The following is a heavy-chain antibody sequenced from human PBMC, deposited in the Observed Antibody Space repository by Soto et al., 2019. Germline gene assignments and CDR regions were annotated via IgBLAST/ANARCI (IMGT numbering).Heavy chain of an antibody. D-gene: IGHD6-13*01. V-gene: IGHV4-34*01. J-gene: IGHJ6*03. CDR1: GGSFSGYY. Sequence: SETLSLTCAVYGGSFSGYYWSWIRQPPGKGLEWIGEINHSGSTNYNPSLKSRVTISVDTSKNQFSLKLSSVTAADTAVYYCARGGAYSSSWYVGYYYYYMDVWGKGTTVTVSS. CDR3: ARGGAYSSSWYVGYYYYYMDV. CDR2: INHSGST.